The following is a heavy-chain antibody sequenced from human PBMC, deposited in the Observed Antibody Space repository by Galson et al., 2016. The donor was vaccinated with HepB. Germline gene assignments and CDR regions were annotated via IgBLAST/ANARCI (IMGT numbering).Heavy chain of an antibody. D-gene: IGHD2-2*01. CDR3: ATLAVPAAIDY. CDR1: GYTFTGYY. V-gene: IGHV1-2*02. CDR2: INPTSGTT. Sequence: SVKVSCKASGYTFTGYYMHWVRQAPGQGLEWMGWINPTSGTTYYAQKFQGRVTKSRDTSISTAYLVLSRLRSDDTAVYYCATLAVPAAIDYWGQGTLVTVSS. J-gene: IGHJ4*02.